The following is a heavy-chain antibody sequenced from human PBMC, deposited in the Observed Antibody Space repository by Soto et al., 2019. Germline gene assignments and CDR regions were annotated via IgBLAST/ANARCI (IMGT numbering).Heavy chain of an antibody. CDR3: ARVASGSYDWFDP. D-gene: IGHD1-26*01. CDR1: KFTFSRYW. Sequence: EVQLVESGGGLVQPGGSLRLSCAASKFTFSRYWMHWVRQTPGKGLMWVSRINTDGSRTTYADSVKGRFTIPRDNAKNTVFLDMNSLRAEDTAVYYCARVASGSYDWFDPWGQGTLVTVSS. CDR2: INTDGSRT. J-gene: IGHJ5*02. V-gene: IGHV3-74*03.